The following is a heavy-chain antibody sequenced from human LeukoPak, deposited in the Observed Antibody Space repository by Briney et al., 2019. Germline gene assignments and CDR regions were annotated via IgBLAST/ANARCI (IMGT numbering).Heavy chain of an antibody. Sequence: GGSLRLSCAASGFTFSSYWMHWVRQAPGKGLEWVSVIYSGGSTYYADSVKGRFTISRDNSKNTLYLQMNSLRAEDTAVYYCARDRSYGQGWFDPWGQGTLVTVSS. CDR1: GFTFSSYW. CDR2: IYSGGST. CDR3: ARDRSYGQGWFDP. V-gene: IGHV3-66*01. D-gene: IGHD5-18*01. J-gene: IGHJ5*02.